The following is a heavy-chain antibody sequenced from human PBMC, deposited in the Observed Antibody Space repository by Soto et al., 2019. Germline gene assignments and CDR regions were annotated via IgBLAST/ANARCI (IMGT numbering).Heavy chain of an antibody. Sequence: HLQLQESGPALVKPSETLSLTCTVSGGSITSNLYFWGWIRLPPGKGLEWIGSIYYSGSSNYNPSLKRRVTLSVDTSKNQFYLKLTSVAAADTALYYCERRGSGPAAFDLWGQGTMVTVSS. CDR3: ERRGSGPAAFDL. CDR2: IYYSGSS. V-gene: IGHV4-39*01. D-gene: IGHD3-3*01. J-gene: IGHJ3*01. CDR1: GGSITSNLYF.